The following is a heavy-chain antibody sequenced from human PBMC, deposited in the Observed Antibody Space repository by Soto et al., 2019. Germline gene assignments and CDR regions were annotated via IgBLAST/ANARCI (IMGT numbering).Heavy chain of an antibody. D-gene: IGHD6-19*01. CDR1: GYTFSSYD. CDR2: LNPNSGDT. J-gene: IGHJ4*02. CDR3: ATSGGGWYFY. Sequence: QVQLVQSGAEVKKPGASVKVSCKASGYTFSSYDINWVRQATGQGLEWMGWLNPNSGDTGYAQKFQGRVTLTRNTSINTAYIELSSLTSDDPAVYYCATSGGGWYFYWGQGTLVTVSS. V-gene: IGHV1-8*01.